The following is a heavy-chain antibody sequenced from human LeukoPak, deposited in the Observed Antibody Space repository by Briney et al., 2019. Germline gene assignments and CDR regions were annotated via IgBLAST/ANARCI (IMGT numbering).Heavy chain of an antibody. Sequence: GGSLRLSCAASGFTFTSYSMNWVRQAPGKGLELVSYISSDSNTIYYADSMKGRFSISRDNAKNSLYLQMNSLRAEDTAVYYCARDRQSSGWYYFDYWGQGTLVTVSS. V-gene: IGHV3-48*01. CDR3: ARDRQSSGWYYFDY. CDR2: ISSDSNTI. D-gene: IGHD6-19*01. J-gene: IGHJ4*02. CDR1: GFTFTSYS.